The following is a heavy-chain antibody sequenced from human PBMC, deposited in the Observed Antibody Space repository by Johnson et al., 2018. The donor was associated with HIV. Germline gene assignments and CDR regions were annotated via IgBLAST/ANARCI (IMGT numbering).Heavy chain of an antibody. CDR3: AKGEAQEGWIQLQAYAFDF. CDR2: IRYDGGYK. Sequence: QEQLVESGGGVVQPGGSLRLSCAASGFTLSDYGMHWVRQAPGKGLEWVAFIRYDGGYKYYADSVKGRFTISRDSSKNTLYLQINSLRPEDSAVYYCAKGEAQEGWIQLQAYAFDFWGQGTMVTVSS. D-gene: IGHD5-18*01. CDR1: GFTLSDYG. J-gene: IGHJ3*01. V-gene: IGHV3-30*02.